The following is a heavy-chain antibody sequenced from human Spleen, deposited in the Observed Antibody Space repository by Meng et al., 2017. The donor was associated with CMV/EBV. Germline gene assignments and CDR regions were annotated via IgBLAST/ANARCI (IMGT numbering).Heavy chain of an antibody. J-gene: IGHJ6*02. V-gene: IGHV4-30-4*01. Sequence: TVTGGSISSDDYYWSWIRQTPGKGLEWIGYIYYSGSTYYNPSLRSRVTMSVDTSKNHFSLNVTSVTAADTAVYYCSRWSLVHYNMDVWGQGTTVTVSS. CDR3: SRWSLVHYNMDV. CDR2: IYYSGST. CDR1: GGSISSDDYY. D-gene: IGHD3-16*01.